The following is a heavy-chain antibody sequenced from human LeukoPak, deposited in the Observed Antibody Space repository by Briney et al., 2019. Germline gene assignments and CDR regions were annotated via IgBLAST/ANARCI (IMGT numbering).Heavy chain of an antibody. J-gene: IGHJ3*02. V-gene: IGHV3-30-3*01. D-gene: IGHD2-15*01. CDR1: GFTFSSYA. Sequence: GGPLRLSCAASGFTFSSYAMHWVRQAPGKGLEWVAVTSYGGSNQYYADSVKGRFTLSRDNSKKTVYLQMTSLRPEDTAVYYCAREWRVVAATSAAFDIWGQGTMVTVSS. CDR2: TSYGGSNQ. CDR3: AREWRVVAATSAAFDI.